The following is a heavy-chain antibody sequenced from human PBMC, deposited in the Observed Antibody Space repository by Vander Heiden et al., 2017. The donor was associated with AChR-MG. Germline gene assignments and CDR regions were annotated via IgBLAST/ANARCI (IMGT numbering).Heavy chain of an antibody. CDR2: ISGSGGST. D-gene: IGHD1-26*01. Sequence: EVQLLESGGGLVQPGGSLRLSCAASGFTFSSYAMNWVRQAPGKGLEWVSAISGSGGSTYYADSVKGRFTISRDNSKNTLYLQMNSLRAEDTAVYYCAKDPESIVGASPVDYWGQGTLVTVSS. J-gene: IGHJ4*02. V-gene: IGHV3-23*01. CDR1: GFTFSSYA. CDR3: AKDPESIVGASPVDY.